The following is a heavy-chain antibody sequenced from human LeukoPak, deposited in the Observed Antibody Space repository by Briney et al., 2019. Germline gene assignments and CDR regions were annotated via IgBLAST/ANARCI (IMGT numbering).Heavy chain of an antibody. D-gene: IGHD3-10*01. V-gene: IGHV4-59*01. CDR3: ARAGGITMVRGVFDY. Sequence: PSETLSLTCTVSGGSISSYYWSWIRQPPGKGLEWIGYIYYSGSTNYNPSLKSRVTISVDTSKNQFSLKLSSVTAADTAVYYCARAGGITMVRGVFDYWGQGTLVTVSS. J-gene: IGHJ4*02. CDR1: GGSISSYY. CDR2: IYYSGST.